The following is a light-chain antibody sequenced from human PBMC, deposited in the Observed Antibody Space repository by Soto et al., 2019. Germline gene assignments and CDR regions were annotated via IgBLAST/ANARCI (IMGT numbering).Light chain of an antibody. CDR3: SSYTSSSTSPYV. CDR2: DVS. J-gene: IGLJ1*01. V-gene: IGLV2-14*01. Sequence: QSALTQPASVSGSPGQSITISCTGTSSDVGGYNYVSWYQQHPGKAPKLMIYDVSNRPSGVSNRFSGSKSGNMASLTISGLQAEDEADYYCSSYTSSSTSPYVFGTGTKLTVL. CDR1: SSDVGGYNY.